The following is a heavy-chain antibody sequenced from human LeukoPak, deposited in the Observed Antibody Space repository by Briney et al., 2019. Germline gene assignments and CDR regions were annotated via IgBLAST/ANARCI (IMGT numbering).Heavy chain of an antibody. V-gene: IGHV1-46*01. Sequence: ASVKVSCKASGYTFTSYYMHWVRQAPGQGLEWMGIINPSGGSTSYAQKFQGRVTMTRGTSTSTVYMELSSLRSEDTAVYYCAREDYYDSSGYYYSFRYWGQGTLVTVSS. D-gene: IGHD3-22*01. CDR2: INPSGGST. J-gene: IGHJ4*02. CDR3: AREDYYDSSGYYYSFRY. CDR1: GYTFTSYY.